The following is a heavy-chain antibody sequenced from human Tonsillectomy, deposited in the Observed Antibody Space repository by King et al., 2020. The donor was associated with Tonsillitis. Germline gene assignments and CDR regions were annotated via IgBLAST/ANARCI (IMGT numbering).Heavy chain of an antibody. CDR3: ARGDSGDYVFDY. V-gene: IGHV4-61*02. CDR2: IYTSGSS. J-gene: IGHJ4*02. CDR1: GGSITSADYY. D-gene: IGHD4-17*01. Sequence: QLQESGPGLVKPSQTLSLTCTVSGGSITSADYYWSWIRQPAGKGLEWIGRIYTSGSSNYNPSLKSRVSMPVDTSKNQVSLKLTSVTAADTAVYYCARGDSGDYVFDYWGQGTLVTVSS.